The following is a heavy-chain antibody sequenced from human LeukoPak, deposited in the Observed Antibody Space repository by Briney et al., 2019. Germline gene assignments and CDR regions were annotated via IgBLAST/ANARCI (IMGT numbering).Heavy chain of an antibody. V-gene: IGHV1-69*05. CDR3: ARGFDSYGPFNY. Sequence: VASVKVSCKASGGTFSIYAISWVREAPGQGLEWMGRIIPIFGTANYAQKFQGRVTITTDESTSIAYMELSSLRSEDTAVYYCARGFDSYGPFNYWGQGTLVTVSS. J-gene: IGHJ4*02. D-gene: IGHD5-18*01. CDR2: IIPIFGTA. CDR1: GGTFSIYA.